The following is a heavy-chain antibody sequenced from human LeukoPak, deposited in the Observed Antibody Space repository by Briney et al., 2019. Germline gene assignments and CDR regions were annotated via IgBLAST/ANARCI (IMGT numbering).Heavy chain of an antibody. CDR3: AKRLGYCSDGSCYFPY. J-gene: IGHJ4*02. D-gene: IGHD2-15*01. V-gene: IGHV3-23*01. CDR2: ISNNGGYT. Sequence: GGSLRLSCAASGSTFGSSAMSWVRQAPGKGLEWVSAISNNGGYTYYADSVQGRFTISRDNSKSTLCLQMNSLRAEDTAVYYCAKRLGYCSDGSCYFPYWGQGTLVTVSS. CDR1: GSTFGSSA.